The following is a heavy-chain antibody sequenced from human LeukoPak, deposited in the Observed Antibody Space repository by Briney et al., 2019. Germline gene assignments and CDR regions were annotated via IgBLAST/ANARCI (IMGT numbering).Heavy chain of an antibody. J-gene: IGHJ3*02. D-gene: IGHD6-13*01. CDR2: INPSGGST. Sequence: ASVKASCKASGYTFTSYYMHWVRQAPGQGLEWMGIINPSGGSTSYAQKFQGRVTMTRDMSTSTVYMELSSLRSEDTAVYYCAREFSSSWDGDAFDIWGQGTMVTVSS. V-gene: IGHV1-46*01. CDR1: GYTFTSYY. CDR3: AREFSSSWDGDAFDI.